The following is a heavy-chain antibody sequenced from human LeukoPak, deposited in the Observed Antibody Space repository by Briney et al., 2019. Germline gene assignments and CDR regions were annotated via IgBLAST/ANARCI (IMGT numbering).Heavy chain of an antibody. J-gene: IGHJ3*02. CDR2: IIPIFGTA. CDR1: GYTFTSYG. V-gene: IGHV1-69*06. Sequence: ASVKVSCKASGYTFTSYGISWVRQAPGQGLEWMGGIIPIFGTANYAQKFQGRVTITADKSTSTAYMELSSLRSEDTAVYYCAAQYYYDTRGAFDIWGQGTMVTVSS. CDR3: AAQYYYDTRGAFDI. D-gene: IGHD3-22*01.